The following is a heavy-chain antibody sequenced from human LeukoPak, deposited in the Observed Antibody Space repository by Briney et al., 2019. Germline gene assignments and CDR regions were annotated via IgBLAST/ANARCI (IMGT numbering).Heavy chain of an antibody. V-gene: IGHV3-30*18. CDR1: GFTFSSYG. CDR2: ISYDGSNK. D-gene: IGHD4-23*01. Sequence: GRSPRLSCAASGFTFSSYGMRWVRQAPGKGLEWVAVISYDGSNKYYADSVKGRFTVSRDNSKNTLYLQMNSLRAEDTAVYYCAKSDTVAISDYWGQGTLVTVSS. J-gene: IGHJ4*02. CDR3: AKSDTVAISDY.